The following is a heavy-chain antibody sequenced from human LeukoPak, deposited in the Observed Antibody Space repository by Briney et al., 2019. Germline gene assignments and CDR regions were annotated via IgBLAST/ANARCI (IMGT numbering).Heavy chain of an antibody. CDR3: ARVGGMTTINNAAFDI. CDR2: IYHSGST. D-gene: IGHD4-4*01. Sequence: SETQSLTCTVSGGSLNSYYWNWIRQPPGKGLEWIGYIYHSGSTNYNPSLKSRVTISLDRSKNQFSLKLTSVTAADTAIYYCARVGGMTTINNAAFDIWGQGTMVTVSS. J-gene: IGHJ3*02. V-gene: IGHV4-59*01. CDR1: GGSLNSYY.